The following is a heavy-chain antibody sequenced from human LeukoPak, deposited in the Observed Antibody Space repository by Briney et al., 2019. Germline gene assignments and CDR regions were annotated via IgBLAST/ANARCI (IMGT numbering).Heavy chain of an antibody. J-gene: IGHJ4*02. CDR2: ISYDGSNK. CDR1: GFTFSSYG. D-gene: IGHD3-10*01. V-gene: IGHV3-30*18. CDR3: AKDLKILAMVRGVLDY. Sequence: GGSLRLSCAASGFTFSSYGVHWVRQAPGKGLEWVAVISYDGSNKYYADSVKGRFTISRDNSKNTLYLQMNSLRAEDTAVYYCAKDLKILAMVRGVLDYWGQGTLVTVSS.